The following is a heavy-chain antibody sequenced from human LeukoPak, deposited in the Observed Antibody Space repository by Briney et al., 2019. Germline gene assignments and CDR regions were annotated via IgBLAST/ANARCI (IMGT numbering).Heavy chain of an antibody. CDR2: ISYDGNNE. Sequence: GGSLRLSCAASGFTFDNFAMHWVRQAPGKGLDWVALISYDGNNEYYADSVKGRFTMSRDNSKNTLFLQMNSLRAEDTAVYYCASGDSHRYDSSDLPHAFDIWGQGTMVTVSS. CDR1: GFTFDNFA. J-gene: IGHJ3*02. V-gene: IGHV3-30*04. D-gene: IGHD3-22*01. CDR3: ASGDSHRYDSSDLPHAFDI.